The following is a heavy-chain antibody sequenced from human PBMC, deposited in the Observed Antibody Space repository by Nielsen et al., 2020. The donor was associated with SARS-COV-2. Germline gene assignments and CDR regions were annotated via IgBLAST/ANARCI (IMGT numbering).Heavy chain of an antibody. CDR3: ARGVVTLRGFDY. V-gene: IGHV4-59*01. D-gene: IGHD4-23*01. CDR2: IYYTGST. J-gene: IGHJ4*02. CDR1: GGSISSYY. Sequence: SETLSLTCTVSGGSISSYYWSWIRQPPGKGLEWIGYIYYTGSTDYNPSLKSRVTMSVDTSKNQFSLNLSSVTAADTAVYYCARGVVTLRGFDYWGQGTLVTVSS.